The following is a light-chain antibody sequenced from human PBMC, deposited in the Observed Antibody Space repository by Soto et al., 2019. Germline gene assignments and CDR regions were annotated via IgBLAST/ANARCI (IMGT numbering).Light chain of an antibody. Sequence: EIVLTQSPGTLSLSPGERATLSCRAGQSVNADYLAWYQQRPGQAPRLLIYVASYRAPGIPDRFSGSGSGTDFTLTISRLEPEDSAIYYCQQYGGSPSFGQGTKLEIK. CDR1: QSVNADY. V-gene: IGKV3-20*01. CDR3: QQYGGSPS. J-gene: IGKJ1*01. CDR2: VAS.